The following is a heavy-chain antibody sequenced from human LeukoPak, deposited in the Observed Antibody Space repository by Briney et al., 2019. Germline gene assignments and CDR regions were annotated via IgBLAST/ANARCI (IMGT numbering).Heavy chain of an antibody. CDR1: GGSISSYY. V-gene: IGHV4-59*12. D-gene: IGHD2-21*02. CDR3: ARDNPARVTATLDY. Sequence: SETLSLTCNVSGGSISSYYGSWIRHPPGEGLEWIGYIYYSGSTNYNPSLKSRVTISIDTSKNQFSLHLSSVTAADTAVYYCARDNPARVTATLDYWGQGTLVTDSS. CDR2: IYYSGST. J-gene: IGHJ4*02.